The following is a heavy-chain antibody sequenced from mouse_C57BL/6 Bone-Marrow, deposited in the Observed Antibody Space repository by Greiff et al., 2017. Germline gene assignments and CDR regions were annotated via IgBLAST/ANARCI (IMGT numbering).Heavy chain of an antibody. CDR2: IYPGDGDT. Sequence: QVQLQQSGPELVKPGASVKISCEASGYAFSRSWMNWVKQRPGKGLEWSGRIYPGDGDTNYNGKFKGQATLTADKSASTAYMQLSSLTSEDSAVYFCATLGFDYWGQGTTLTVSS. CDR1: GYAFSRSW. V-gene: IGHV1-82*01. J-gene: IGHJ2*01. CDR3: ATLGFDY. D-gene: IGHD4-1*01.